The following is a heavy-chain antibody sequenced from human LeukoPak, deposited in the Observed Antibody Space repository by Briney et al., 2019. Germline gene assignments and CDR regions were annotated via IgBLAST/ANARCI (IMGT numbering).Heavy chain of an antibody. V-gene: IGHV3-7*01. Sequence: PGGSLRLSCAASGFSLSSHWMSWVRQAPGKGLEWVANINQDGSARYYVDSVKGRFTTSRDSAKNSMYLQMNSLRPEDTAVYYCARWDIRGTAHQLDYWGQGTLVTVSS. J-gene: IGHJ4*02. D-gene: IGHD5-12*01. CDR1: GFSLSSHW. CDR2: INQDGSAR. CDR3: ARWDIRGTAHQLDY.